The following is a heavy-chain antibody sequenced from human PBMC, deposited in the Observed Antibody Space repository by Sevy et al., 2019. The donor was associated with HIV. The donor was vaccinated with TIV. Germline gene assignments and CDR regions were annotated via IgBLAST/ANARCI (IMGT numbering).Heavy chain of an antibody. D-gene: IGHD2-15*01. CDR2: VYDSGST. CDR1: GASITSKY. CDR3: ALNQVVTQGWFDP. J-gene: IGHJ5*02. V-gene: IGHV4-59*03. Sequence: SENLSLTCTVSGASITSKYWSWIRQTPGKGLEWIGYVYDSGSTNYNPSLKSRVTISIDTSRKQFSLSLRSVTAADTAVYYCALNQVVTQGWFDPWGPGTSVTVSS.